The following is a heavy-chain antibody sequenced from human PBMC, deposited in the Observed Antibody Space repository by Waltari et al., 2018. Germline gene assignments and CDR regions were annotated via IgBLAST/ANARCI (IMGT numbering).Heavy chain of an antibody. CDR1: GGSLSGYY. D-gene: IGHD1-7*01. J-gene: IGHJ4*02. Sequence: QVQLQESGPGLVKPSETLSLTCTVSGGSLSGYYWTWIRQPPGKGLEWIGYLYFSGSTNYNPSLKSRLTMSVDTSKNQFSLKLTSVTAADTAVYYCARRSGNYGQDFDYWGQGILVTVSS. V-gene: IGHV4-59*01. CDR3: ARRSGNYGQDFDY. CDR2: LYFSGST.